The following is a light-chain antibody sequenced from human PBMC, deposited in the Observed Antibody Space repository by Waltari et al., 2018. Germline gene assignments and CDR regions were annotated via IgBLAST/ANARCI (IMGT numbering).Light chain of an antibody. Sequence: DIQMTQFPSSLSASIVDRVTITCRAGQGIDTFLAWSEQKPGKVPRLLIYSASILQRGVPSRFSGGGSGTDFTLTISSLQPEDVATYYCRKFDSAPWTFGQGTSVEIK. J-gene: IGKJ1*01. CDR1: QGIDTF. CDR2: SAS. V-gene: IGKV1-27*01. CDR3: RKFDSAPWT.